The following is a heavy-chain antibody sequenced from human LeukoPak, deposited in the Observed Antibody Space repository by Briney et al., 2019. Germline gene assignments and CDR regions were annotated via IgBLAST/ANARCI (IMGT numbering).Heavy chain of an antibody. Sequence: GGSLRLSCAASGFTFSSYAMHWVRQAPGKGLEWVAVISYDGSNKYYADSVKGRFTISRDNSKNTLYRQMNSLRAEDTAVYYCARDLYTSELLWFGELDPHYGMDVWGQGTTVTVSS. D-gene: IGHD3-10*01. CDR2: ISYDGSNK. J-gene: IGHJ6*02. V-gene: IGHV3-30-3*01. CDR1: GFTFSSYA. CDR3: ARDLYTSELLWFGELDPHYGMDV.